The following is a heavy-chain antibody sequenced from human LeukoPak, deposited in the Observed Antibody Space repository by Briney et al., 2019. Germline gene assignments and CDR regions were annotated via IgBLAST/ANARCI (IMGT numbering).Heavy chain of an antibody. CDR2: ISSSGSTI. J-gene: IGHJ6*02. CDR1: GLTFSSYE. V-gene: IGHV3-48*03. Sequence: GGSLRLSCAASGLTFSSYEMNWVRQAPGKGLEWVSYISSSGSTIYYADSVKGRFTFCRDNAKNSLYLQMNSLRAEDTAVYYCARGGYYDFPMDYSYGMDVWGQGTTVTVSS. D-gene: IGHD3-3*01. CDR3: ARGGYYDFPMDYSYGMDV.